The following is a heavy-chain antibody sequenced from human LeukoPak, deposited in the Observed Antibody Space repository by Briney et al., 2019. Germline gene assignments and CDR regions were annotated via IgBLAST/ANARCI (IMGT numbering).Heavy chain of an antibody. CDR2: IYYRGST. J-gene: IGHJ4*02. CDR3: ARLSGYSSGHYYSDY. D-gene: IGHD3-22*01. V-gene: IGHV4-61*08. CDR1: GGSISSGGYY. Sequence: PSQTLSLTCTVSGGSISSGGYYWSWIRQPPGTGLEWIGYIYYRGSTNYNPSLKSRVTISVDTSKNQFSLKLSSVTAADTAVYYCARLSGYSSGHYYSDYWGQGTLVTVSS.